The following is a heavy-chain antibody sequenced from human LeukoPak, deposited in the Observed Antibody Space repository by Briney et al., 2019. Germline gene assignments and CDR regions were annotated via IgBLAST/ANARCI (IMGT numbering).Heavy chain of an antibody. CDR1: GGTFSSYA. CDR2: IIPIFGTA. CDR3: ASQLGYCSSTSCYGEGGWFDP. D-gene: IGHD2-2*01. J-gene: IGHJ5*02. Sequence: RGASVKVSCKASGGTFSSYAISWVRQAPGQGLEWTGGIIPIFGTANYAQKFQGRVTITTDESTSTAYMELSSLRSEDTAVYYCASQLGYCSSTSCYGEGGWFDPWGQGTLVTVSS. V-gene: IGHV1-69*05.